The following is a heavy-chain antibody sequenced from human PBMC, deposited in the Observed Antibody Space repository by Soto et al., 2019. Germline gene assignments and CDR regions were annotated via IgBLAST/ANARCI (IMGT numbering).Heavy chain of an antibody. J-gene: IGHJ4*02. CDR1: GGSVSSGSYY. CDR2: IYYSGST. Sequence: SETLSLTCTVSGGSVSSGSYYWSWIRQPPGKGLEWIGYIYYSGSTNYNPSLKSRVTISVDTSKNQFSLKLSSVTAADTAVYYCARVNVSYFDYWGQGTLVTVSS. CDR3: ARVNVSYFDY. D-gene: IGHD3-10*02. V-gene: IGHV4-61*01.